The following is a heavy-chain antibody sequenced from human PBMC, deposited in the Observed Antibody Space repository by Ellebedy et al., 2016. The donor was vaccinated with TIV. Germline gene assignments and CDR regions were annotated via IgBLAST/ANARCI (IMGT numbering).Heavy chain of an antibody. J-gene: IGHJ3*01. CDR3: ARIGVWFWASDASDF. D-gene: IGHD3-10*01. CDR2: ISKKAISYTT. CDR1: GFTFTDHH. V-gene: IGHV3-72*01. Sequence: GESLKISCAASGFTFTDHHMDLVRQAPGKGLEWVGGISKKAISYTTEYAASVKGRFTISRDDSRISLYLQMNSLSTEDTAVYYCARIGVWFWASDASDFWGQGTMVTVSS.